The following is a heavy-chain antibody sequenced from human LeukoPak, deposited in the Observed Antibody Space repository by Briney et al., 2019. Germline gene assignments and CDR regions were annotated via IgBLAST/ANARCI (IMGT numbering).Heavy chain of an antibody. V-gene: IGHV3-21*01. CDR2: ISSSSSYI. CDR1: GFTFSSYS. D-gene: IGHD2-21*01. J-gene: IGHJ4*02. CDR3: ARGLLPYFDY. Sequence: GGSLRLSCAASGFTFSSYSVNWVRQAPGKGLEWVSSISSSSSYIYYADSVKGRFTISRDNAKNSLYLQMNSLRAEDTAVYYCARGLLPYFDYWGQGTLVTVSS.